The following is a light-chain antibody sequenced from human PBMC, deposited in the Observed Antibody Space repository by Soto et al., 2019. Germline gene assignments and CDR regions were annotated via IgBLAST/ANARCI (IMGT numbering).Light chain of an antibody. CDR2: AAS. Sequence: DIQLTQSPSFLSASVGDRVTITCRASQGISSYLAWYQQKPGKAPKVLIYAASTLQSGVPSRFSGSGSGTEFTLTISSLQPEDFATYYCQQYHSYRTFGQGTKVDIK. CDR3: QQYHSYRT. V-gene: IGKV1-9*01. J-gene: IGKJ1*01. CDR1: QGISSY.